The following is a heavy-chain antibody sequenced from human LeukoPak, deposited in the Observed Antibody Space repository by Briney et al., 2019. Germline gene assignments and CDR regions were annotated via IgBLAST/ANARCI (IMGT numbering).Heavy chain of an antibody. V-gene: IGHV1-2*02. CDR3: ARDSSDVLTGYYHF. D-gene: IGHD3-9*01. CDR2: IKPNSGRT. Sequence: GSVKVSCKTSGYTFNDYYVHWVRQAPGQGLEWMGWIKPNSGRTSYAPTFQGRVTFTTDTSISTAYMELSGLISGDTALYYCARDSSDVLTGYYHFWGQGTLVTVSS. J-gene: IGHJ4*02. CDR1: GYTFNDYY.